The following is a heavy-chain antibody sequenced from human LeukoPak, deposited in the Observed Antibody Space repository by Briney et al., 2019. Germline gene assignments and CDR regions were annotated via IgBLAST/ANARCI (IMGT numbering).Heavy chain of an antibody. CDR1: GGTFSSYT. CDR2: IIPILGIA. V-gene: IGHV1-69*04. CDR3: ARDRSPHGYSGYDTSY. D-gene: IGHD5-12*01. J-gene: IGHJ4*02. Sequence: SSVKVSCKASGGTFSSYTISWVRQAPGQGLEWMGRIIPILGIANYAKKFQGRVTITADKSTSTAYMELSSLRSEDTAVYYCARDRSPHGYSGYDTSYWGQGTLVTVSS.